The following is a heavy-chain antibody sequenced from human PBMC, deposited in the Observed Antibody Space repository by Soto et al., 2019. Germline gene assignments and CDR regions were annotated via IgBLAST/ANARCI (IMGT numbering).Heavy chain of an antibody. V-gene: IGHV5-10-1*01. CDR2: IDPSDSYT. J-gene: IGHJ4*02. Sequence: ESLKISCKGSGYSFTSYWISWVRQMPGKGLEWMGRIDPSDSYTNYSPSFQGHVTISADKSISTAYLQWSSLKASDTAMYYCARHLPVWFGEDYWGQGTLVTVSS. D-gene: IGHD3-10*01. CDR3: ARHLPVWFGEDY. CDR1: GYSFTSYW.